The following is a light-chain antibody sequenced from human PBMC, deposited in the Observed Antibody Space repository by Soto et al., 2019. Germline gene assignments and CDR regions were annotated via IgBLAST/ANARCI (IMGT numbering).Light chain of an antibody. V-gene: IGLV1-51*01. CDR2: DND. Sequence: QSVLTQPPSVSAAPGQQVTISCSGSSSNIGDNYVSWYQHLPGTAPKLVVYDNDRRLSGIPGRFSGSKSGTSATLVITGLQTGDEADYYCGTWDDRLDGNYVFGTGTKVTVL. CDR3: GTWDDRLDGNYV. J-gene: IGLJ1*01. CDR1: SSNIGDNY.